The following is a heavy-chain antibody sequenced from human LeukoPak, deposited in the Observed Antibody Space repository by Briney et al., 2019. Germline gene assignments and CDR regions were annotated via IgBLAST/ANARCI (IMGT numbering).Heavy chain of an antibody. Sequence: SETLSLTCTVSGGSISSYYWSWIRQPPGKGLEWIGYIYYSGSTNYNPSLKSRVTISVDTSKNQFSLKLSSVTAADTAVYYCARQENDFWSGYYRGPYFDYWGQGTLVTVSS. D-gene: IGHD3-3*01. V-gene: IGHV4-59*08. CDR2: IYYSGST. CDR3: ARQENDFWSGYYRGPYFDY. CDR1: GGSISSYY. J-gene: IGHJ4*02.